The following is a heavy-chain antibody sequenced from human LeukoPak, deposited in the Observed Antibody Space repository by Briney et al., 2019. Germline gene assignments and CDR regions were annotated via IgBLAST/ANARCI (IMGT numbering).Heavy chain of an antibody. V-gene: IGHV1-69*04. CDR2: IIPIFGIT. CDR3: ARGTATVSIISNENWFDP. Sequence: ASVKVSCKASGDTFSGYAISWVRQAPGQGLEWMGRIIPIFGITNYAQKFQGRVTITADKSTSTAYMELSSLRSEDTAVYYCARGTATVSIISNENWFDPWGQGTLVTVSS. D-gene: IGHD4-11*01. CDR1: GDTFSGYA. J-gene: IGHJ5*02.